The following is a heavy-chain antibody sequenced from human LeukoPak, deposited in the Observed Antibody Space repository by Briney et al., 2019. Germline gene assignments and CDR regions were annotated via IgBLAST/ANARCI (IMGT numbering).Heavy chain of an antibody. J-gene: IGHJ6*03. D-gene: IGHD2-2*01. CDR3: ARDNGYCSSTSCYFYYMDV. V-gene: IGHV3-21*01. CDR1: GFTLSSYT. CDR2: ISSSSTYL. Sequence: PGGSLRLSCAASGFTLSSYTMNWVRQAPGKGLEWVSSISSSSTYLDYADSLKGRFTISRDNAKNSLYLQMNSLRAEDTAVYYCARDNGYCSSTSCYFYYMDVWGKGTTVTVSS.